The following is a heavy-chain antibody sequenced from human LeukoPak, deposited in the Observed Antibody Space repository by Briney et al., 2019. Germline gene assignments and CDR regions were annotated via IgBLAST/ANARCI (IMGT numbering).Heavy chain of an antibody. J-gene: IGHJ5*02. Sequence: TLSLTCTVSGGSISSGGYYWSWIRQHPGKGLEWIGYIYYSGSTYYNPSLKSRVTISVDTSKNQFSLKLSSVTAADTAVYYCVRRVQGPAARVSWFDPWGQGTLVTVSS. V-gene: IGHV4-31*03. D-gene: IGHD2-2*01. CDR1: GGSISSGGYY. CDR2: IYYSGST. CDR3: VRRVQGPAARVSWFDP.